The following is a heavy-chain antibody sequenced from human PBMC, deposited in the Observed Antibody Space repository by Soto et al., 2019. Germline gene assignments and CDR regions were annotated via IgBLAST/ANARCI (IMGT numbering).Heavy chain of an antibody. D-gene: IGHD6-6*01. CDR1: GGSISSGDYY. V-gene: IGHV4-30-4*01. Sequence: QVQLQESGPGLVKPSQTLSLTCTVSGGSISSGDYYWSWICQPPGKGLEWIGYIYHSGSTYYNPSLKSRVXXXVXXSKNQFSLKLSSVTAADTAVYYCARERPDGARLDPWGQGTLVTVSS. J-gene: IGHJ5*02. CDR2: IYHSGST. CDR3: ARERPDGARLDP.